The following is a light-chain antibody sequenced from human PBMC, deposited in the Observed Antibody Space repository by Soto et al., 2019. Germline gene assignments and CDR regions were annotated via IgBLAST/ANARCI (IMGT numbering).Light chain of an antibody. CDR2: DVS. Sequence: QSALAQPASVSGSPGQSITISCTGTSSDVGGYNYVSWYQQHPGKAPKLMIYDVSNRPSGVSNRFSGSKSGNTASLTISELRAEDEADYYCSSNTSSSTLSYVFGTGTKVTVL. CDR3: SSNTSSSTLSYV. V-gene: IGLV2-14*01. CDR1: SSDVGGYNY. J-gene: IGLJ1*01.